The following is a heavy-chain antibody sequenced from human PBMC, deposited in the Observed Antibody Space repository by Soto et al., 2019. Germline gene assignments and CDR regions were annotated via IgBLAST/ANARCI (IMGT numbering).Heavy chain of an antibody. J-gene: IGHJ4*02. D-gene: IGHD5-12*01. CDR2: IYYSGST. V-gene: IGHV4-39*01. CDR3: ARRMNSGYDPLFDY. Sequence: SETLSLTCTVSGGSISSSSYYWGWIRQPPGKGLEWIGSIYYSGSTYYNPSLKSRVTISVDTSKNQFSLKLSSVTAADTAVYYCARRMNSGYDPLFDYWGQGTLVTVSS. CDR1: GGSISSSSYY.